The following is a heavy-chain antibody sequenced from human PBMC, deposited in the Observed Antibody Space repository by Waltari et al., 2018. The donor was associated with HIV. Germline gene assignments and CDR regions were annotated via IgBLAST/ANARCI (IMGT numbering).Heavy chain of an antibody. CDR3: ARLMVVAGTPYYGLDV. CDR2: ITSGMSTI. D-gene: IGHD2-15*01. CDR1: GFIFTTYS. Sequence: EVQLVESGGDLVQPGGSLRLSCAVSGFIFTTYSMNWVRQAPGKGLEWISYITSGMSTIDYADSVKGRFTISRDNAKNSLYLQMNSLRAEDTAVYYCARLMVVAGTPYYGLDVWGQGTTVTVSS. V-gene: IGHV3-48*01. J-gene: IGHJ6*02.